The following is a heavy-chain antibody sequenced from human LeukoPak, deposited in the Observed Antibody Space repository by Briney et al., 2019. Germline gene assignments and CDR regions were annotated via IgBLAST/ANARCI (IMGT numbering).Heavy chain of an antibody. V-gene: IGHV3-11*04. Sequence: GGSLRLSCAASGFTFSDYYMSWVRQAPGKGLEWVSYISSSGSTIYYADSVKGRFTISRDNAKNSLYLQMNSPRAEDTAVYYCARVASYYDSSGYYRYYFDYWGQGTLVTVSS. D-gene: IGHD3-22*01. CDR1: GFTFSDYY. CDR3: ARVASYYDSSGYYRYYFDY. J-gene: IGHJ4*02. CDR2: ISSSGSTI.